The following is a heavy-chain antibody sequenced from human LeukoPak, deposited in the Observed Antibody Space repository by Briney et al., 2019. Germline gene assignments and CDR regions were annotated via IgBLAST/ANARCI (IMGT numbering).Heavy chain of an antibody. J-gene: IGHJ4*02. V-gene: IGHV4-59*01. D-gene: IGHD6-13*01. CDR2: IYYSGST. Sequence: PSETLSLTCTVSGGPISSYYWSWIRQPPGKELEWIGYIYYSGSTNYNPSLKSRVTISVDTSKNQFSLELSSVTAADTAVYYCARVGSSWRYFDYWGQGTLVTVSS. CDR1: GGPISSYY. CDR3: ARVGSSWRYFDY.